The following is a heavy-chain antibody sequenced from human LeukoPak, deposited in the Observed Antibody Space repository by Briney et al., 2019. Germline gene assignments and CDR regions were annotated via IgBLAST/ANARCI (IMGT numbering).Heavy chain of an antibody. Sequence: ASVKVSCKASGYSFTKYDMNWVRLAPGQGLEWMGWINTNTRKPTYAQGFTGRFVFSLDTSVSTAYLQINSLKAEDTAVYYCARNNADGEGRFGDWGQGTLVTVSS. CDR3: ARNNADGEGRFGD. CDR1: GYSFTKYD. CDR2: INTNTRKP. V-gene: IGHV7-4-1*02. D-gene: IGHD3-10*01. J-gene: IGHJ4*02.